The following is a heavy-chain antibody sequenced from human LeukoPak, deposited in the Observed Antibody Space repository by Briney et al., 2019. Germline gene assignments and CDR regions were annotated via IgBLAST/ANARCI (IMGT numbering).Heavy chain of an antibody. D-gene: IGHD6-13*01. CDR1: GGTFSSYA. V-gene: IGHV1-69*05. CDR3: ASKGIAAAKNWFDP. CDR2: IIPIFGTA. Sequence: ASVKVPCKASGGTFSSYAISWVRQAPGQGLEWMGGIIPIFGTANYAQKFQGRVTITTDESTSTAYMELSSLRSEDTAVYYCASKGIAAAKNWFDPWGQGTLVTVSS. J-gene: IGHJ5*02.